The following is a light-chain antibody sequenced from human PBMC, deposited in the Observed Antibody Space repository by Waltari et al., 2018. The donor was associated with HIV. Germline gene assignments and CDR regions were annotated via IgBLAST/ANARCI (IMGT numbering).Light chain of an antibody. J-gene: IGLJ3*02. Sequence: SYVLTQPPSVSVAPGQTARITCGGNNIGSKSVHWYQQKPGQAPVLVVYDDSDRPSGIPEGFSGSNSGNTATRTISRVEAGDEADYYCQVWDSSSDHRVFGGGTKLTVL. CDR2: DDS. V-gene: IGLV3-21*02. CDR1: NIGSKS. CDR3: QVWDSSSDHRV.